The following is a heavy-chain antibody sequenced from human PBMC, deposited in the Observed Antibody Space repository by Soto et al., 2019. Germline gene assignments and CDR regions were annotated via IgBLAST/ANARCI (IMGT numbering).Heavy chain of an antibody. J-gene: IGHJ4*02. CDR1: GGSISSYY. V-gene: IGHV4-59*01. CDR2: IYYSGST. Sequence: SETLSLTCTVSGGSISSYYWSWIRQPPGKGLEWIGYIYYSGSTNYNPSLKSRVTISVDTSKNQFSLKLSSVTAADTAVYYCARLDCSSTSCELFVDYWGQGTLVTVSS. D-gene: IGHD2-2*01. CDR3: ARLDCSSTSCELFVDY.